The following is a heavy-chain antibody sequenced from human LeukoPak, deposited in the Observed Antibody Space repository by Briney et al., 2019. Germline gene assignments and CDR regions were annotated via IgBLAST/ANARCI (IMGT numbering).Heavy chain of an antibody. D-gene: IGHD3-22*01. V-gene: IGHV1-18*01. CDR2: ISAYNGNT. CDR1: GYTFTSYG. CDR3: ARSYYYDSSGYPFPSYFDY. Sequence: ASVKVSCKASGYTFTSYGISWVRQAPGQGLEWMGWISAYNGNTNYAQKLQGRVTMTTDTSTSTAYMELRSLRSDDTAVYYCARSYYYDSSGYPFPSYFDYWGQGTLVTVP. J-gene: IGHJ4*02.